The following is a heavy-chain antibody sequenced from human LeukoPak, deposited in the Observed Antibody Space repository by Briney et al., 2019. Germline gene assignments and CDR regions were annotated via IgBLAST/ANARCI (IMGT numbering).Heavy chain of an antibody. CDR2: ISSSSSYI. J-gene: IGHJ4*02. D-gene: IGHD5-12*01. CDR1: GFTFSSYW. V-gene: IGHV3-21*01. CDR3: ARALGGYVVGGIGTHY. Sequence: GGSLRLSCAVSGFTFSSYWMTWVRQAPGKGLEWVSSISSSSSYIYYADSVKGRFTISRDNAKNSLYLQMNSLRAEDTAVYYCARALGGYVVGGIGTHYWGQGTLVTVSS.